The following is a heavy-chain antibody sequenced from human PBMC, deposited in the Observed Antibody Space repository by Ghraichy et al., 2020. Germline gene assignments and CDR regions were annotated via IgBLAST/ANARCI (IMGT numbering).Heavy chain of an antibody. CDR3: AGTSTTCCDT. Sequence: GGSLRLSCAVSGFTFSSYWLHWVLPAPWKGLVFVSLIDVAGSLPNYAESFPGRFPISRDNAKTPLYLQMNSLRVEDAGVYFCAGTSTTCCDTWGQGTLVTVSS. CDR2: IDVAGSLP. V-gene: IGHV3-74*01. CDR1: GFTFSSYW. J-gene: IGHJ5*02. D-gene: IGHD2-2*01.